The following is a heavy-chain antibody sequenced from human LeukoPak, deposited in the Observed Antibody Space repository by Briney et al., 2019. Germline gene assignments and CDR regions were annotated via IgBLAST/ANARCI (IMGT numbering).Heavy chain of an antibody. CDR1: GGSISSSSYY. D-gene: IGHD5-24*01. Sequence: SETLSLTCNVSGGSISSSSYYWVWIRQPPGKGLEWIGNIYYTGSTYYNSSLKSRITISVDTSKSQFSLNLNSVTAADTAVYYCARRLNGMATIDRYLDYWGQGVLVTVSS. J-gene: IGHJ4*03. V-gene: IGHV4-39*01. CDR3: ARRLNGMATIDRYLDY. CDR2: IYYTGST.